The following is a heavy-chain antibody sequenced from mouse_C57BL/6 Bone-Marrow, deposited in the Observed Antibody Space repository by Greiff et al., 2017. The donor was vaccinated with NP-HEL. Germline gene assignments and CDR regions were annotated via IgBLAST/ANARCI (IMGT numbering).Heavy chain of an antibody. D-gene: IGHD3-2*02. CDR2: IDPSDSYT. V-gene: IGHV1-69*01. Sequence: QVQLQQSGAELVMPGASVKLSCKASGYTFTSYWMHWVKQRPGQGLEWIGEIDPSDSYTNYNQKFKGKSTLTVDKSSSTANMQLSSLTSEDSAVYYCARPGGQDYWGQGTTLTVSS. CDR3: ARPGGQDY. J-gene: IGHJ2*01. CDR1: GYTFTSYW.